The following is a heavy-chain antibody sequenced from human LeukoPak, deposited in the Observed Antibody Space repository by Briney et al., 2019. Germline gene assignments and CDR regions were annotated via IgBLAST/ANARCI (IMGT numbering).Heavy chain of an antibody. Sequence: GGSLRLSCAASGFTFSSYEMNWVRQAPGKGLEWVSYISSSGSTIYYADSVKGRFTISGDNAKNSLYLQMNSLRAEDTAVYYCARGLSPQDYTYKALAAAVDYWGQGTLVTVSS. CDR2: ISSSGSTI. J-gene: IGHJ4*02. V-gene: IGHV3-48*03. D-gene: IGHD6-13*01. CDR1: GFTFSSYE. CDR3: ARGLSPQDYTYKALAAAVDY.